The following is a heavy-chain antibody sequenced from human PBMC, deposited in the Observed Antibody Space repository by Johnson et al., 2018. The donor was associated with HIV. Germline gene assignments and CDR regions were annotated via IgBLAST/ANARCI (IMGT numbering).Heavy chain of an antibody. CDR3: AKMTTVTPLLSFDAFDI. J-gene: IGHJ3*02. Sequence: VQLVESGGGVVQPGRSLRLSCAVSQFTFTSYGMHWVRQAPGKGLEWVSAISGSGGSTYYADFVKGRFTISRDNSKNTLYLQMNSLRAEDTAVYYCAKMTTVTPLLSFDAFDIWGQGTMVTVSS. CDR2: ISGSGGST. CDR1: QFTFTSYG. D-gene: IGHD4-11*01. V-gene: IGHV3-23*04.